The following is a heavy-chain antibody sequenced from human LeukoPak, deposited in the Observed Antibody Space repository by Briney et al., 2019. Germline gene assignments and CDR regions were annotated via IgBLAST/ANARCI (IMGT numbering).Heavy chain of an antibody. D-gene: IGHD5-24*01. Sequence: PSETLSLTCTVSGGSISSYYWSWIRQPPGKGLEWIGYIYYSGSTNYNPSLKSRVTMSVDTSKNQFSLKLSSVTAADTAVYYCARGSREMATIFDYWGQGTLVTVSS. CDR2: IYYSGST. V-gene: IGHV4-59*12. CDR3: ARGSREMATIFDY. CDR1: GGSISSYY. J-gene: IGHJ4*02.